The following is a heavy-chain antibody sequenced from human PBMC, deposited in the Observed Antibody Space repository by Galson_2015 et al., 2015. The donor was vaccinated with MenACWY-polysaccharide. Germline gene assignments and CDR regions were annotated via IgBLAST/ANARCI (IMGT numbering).Heavy chain of an antibody. CDR3: AIYCSSISCYGGGGP. CDR2: IRSDGSRT. J-gene: IGHJ5*02. Sequence: SLRLSCAASGFTFSSYWMQWVRQVPGKGLGWVSHIRSDGSRTSDADSVKGRFTISRDNAKNTLYLQMNSLRVEDTAVYYCAIYCSSISCYGGGGPWGQGTLVTVSS. D-gene: IGHD2-2*01. V-gene: IGHV3-74*01. CDR1: GFTFSSYW.